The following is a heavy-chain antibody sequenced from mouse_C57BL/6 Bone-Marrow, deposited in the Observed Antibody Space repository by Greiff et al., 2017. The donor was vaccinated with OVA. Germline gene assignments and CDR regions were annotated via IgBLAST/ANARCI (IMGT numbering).Heavy chain of an antibody. CDR1: GYTFTSYG. CDR3: AREGSITTVVDPFAY. D-gene: IGHD1-1*01. J-gene: IGHJ3*01. CDR2: IYPRSGNT. Sequence: VQLQQSGAELARPGASVKLSCKASGYTFTSYGISWVKQRTGQGLEWIGEIYPRSGNTYYNEKFKGKATLTADKSSSTAYMELRSLTSEDSAVYFCAREGSITTVVDPFAYWGKGTLVTVSA. V-gene: IGHV1-81*01.